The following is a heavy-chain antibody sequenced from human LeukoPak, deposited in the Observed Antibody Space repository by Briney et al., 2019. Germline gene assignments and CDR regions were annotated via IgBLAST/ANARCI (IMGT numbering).Heavy chain of an antibody. CDR1: GFTFSSYG. D-gene: IGHD7-27*01. CDR2: IWYDGSDK. Sequence: GGSLRLSCAASGFTFSSYGMPWVRQAPGKGLEWVAVIWYDGSDKYYADSVKGRFTISRDNSKNTLYLQMNSLRAEDTAVYYCARAGDAFDIWGQGTMVTVSS. J-gene: IGHJ3*02. CDR3: ARAGDAFDI. V-gene: IGHV3-33*01.